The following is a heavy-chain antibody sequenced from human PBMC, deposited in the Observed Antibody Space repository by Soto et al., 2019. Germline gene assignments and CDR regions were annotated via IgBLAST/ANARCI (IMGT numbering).Heavy chain of an antibody. CDR3: AKRRGEGYFDL. CDR2: IGGTSGST. CDR1: GFTFSNFV. D-gene: IGHD3-10*01. J-gene: IGHJ2*01. V-gene: IGHV3-23*01. Sequence: AGSLRLSCAASGFTFSNFVMSWVRRAPGKGLEWVSAIGGTSGSTYYADSVKGRFTISRDNSKNTLSLQMNSLRAEDTAVYYCAKRRGEGYFDLWGRGTLVTVSS.